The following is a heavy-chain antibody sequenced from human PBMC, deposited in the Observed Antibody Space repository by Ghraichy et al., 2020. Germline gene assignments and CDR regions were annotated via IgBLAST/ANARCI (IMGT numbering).Heavy chain of an antibody. CDR3: ARDRGSGGWDAFDI. D-gene: IGHD6-19*01. Sequence: GESLNISCAASGFTFSSYGMHWVRQAPGKGLEWVAFMSYDGSRKYYADSVQGRSSISRDNSKNTLYLQVNSLKPEDTAVYYCARDRGSGGWDAFDIWGQGTMVTVSS. CDR2: MSYDGSRK. V-gene: IGHV3-30*03. CDR1: GFTFSSYG. J-gene: IGHJ3*02.